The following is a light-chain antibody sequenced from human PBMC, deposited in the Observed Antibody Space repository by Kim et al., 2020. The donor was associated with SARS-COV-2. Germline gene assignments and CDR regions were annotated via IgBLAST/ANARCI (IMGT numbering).Light chain of an antibody. Sequence: SSELTQDPDVSVALGQTVRITCQGDSLRNYYATWYQQKPRQAPVLVIYGRDDRPSGIPDRFSGSASGNTASLTISGAQAEDEAEFYCQSRDSGGNVVFGGGTKLTVL. J-gene: IGLJ2*01. CDR1: SLRNYY. V-gene: IGLV3-19*01. CDR3: QSRDSGGNVV. CDR2: GRD.